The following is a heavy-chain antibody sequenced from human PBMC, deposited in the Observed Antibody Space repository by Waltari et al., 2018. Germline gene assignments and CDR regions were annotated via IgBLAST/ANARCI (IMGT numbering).Heavy chain of an antibody. J-gene: IGHJ4*02. CDR3: ASSTATRAG. Sequence: VQLVESGGGVVQPGGSLRLSCVASGFTSGHYNMHWVRQAPGKGLDWVSYISSSSSTILYSDSVKGRFTVSRDNAKNLLYLEMNSLRAEDTAVYYCASSTATRAGWDQGTLVTVSS. D-gene: IGHD2-15*01. CDR1: GFTSGHYN. V-gene: IGHV3-48*01. CDR2: ISSSSSTI.